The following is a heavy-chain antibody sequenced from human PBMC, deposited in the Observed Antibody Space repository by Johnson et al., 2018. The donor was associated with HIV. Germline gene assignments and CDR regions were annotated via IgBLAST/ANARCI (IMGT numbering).Heavy chain of an antibody. CDR3: AKTTRGNWGSGFDI. V-gene: IGHV3-11*01. J-gene: IGHJ3*02. Sequence: QVQLVESGGGLVKPGGSLRLSCAASGFSFSDYFMSWIRQAPGKGLECISYISSSGTTIYYTDSVKGRFTISRDNAKNSLYLPLNSLRAEDTSLYYCAKTTRGNWGSGFDIWGQGTMVTVSS. CDR1: GFSFSDYF. CDR2: ISSSGTTI. D-gene: IGHD7-27*01.